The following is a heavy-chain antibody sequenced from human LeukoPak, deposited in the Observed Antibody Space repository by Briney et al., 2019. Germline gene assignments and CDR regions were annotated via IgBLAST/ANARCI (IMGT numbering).Heavy chain of an antibody. CDR1: GYTFTSYY. V-gene: IGHV1-46*01. CDR2: INPSGGST. Sequence: ASVKVSCKASGYTFTSYYMHWVRQAPGQGLEWMGTINPSGGSTSYAQKFQGRVTMTRDTSTSTVYMELSSLRSEDTAVYYCARDCTLDLYDFWSGPNWFDPWGQGTLVTVSS. D-gene: IGHD3-3*01. CDR3: ARDCTLDLYDFWSGPNWFDP. J-gene: IGHJ5*02.